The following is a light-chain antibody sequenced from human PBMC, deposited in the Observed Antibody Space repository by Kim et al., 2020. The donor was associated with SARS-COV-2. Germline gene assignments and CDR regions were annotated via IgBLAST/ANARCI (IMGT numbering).Light chain of an antibody. V-gene: IGLV6-57*02. CDR1: GGSIARNF. Sequence: NFMLTQPPSVSGSPGKTVSLSCTASGGSIARNFVQWYRQRPGSAPVTVIYENNQRPSEIPDRLSGSINSAANSALLTISGLTTEDEAVYYCQSYDSSSWVFGGGTKVTVL. CDR3: QSYDSSSWV. CDR2: ENN. J-gene: IGLJ3*02.